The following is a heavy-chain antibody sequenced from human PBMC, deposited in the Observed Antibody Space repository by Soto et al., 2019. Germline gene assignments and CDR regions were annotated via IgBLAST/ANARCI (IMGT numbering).Heavy chain of an antibody. Sequence: EVQLVESGGGLVKPGGSMSLSCAASGFTFSSYSMNWVRQAPGKGLEWVSSTSSSSSDIYYADSVKGRFTISRDNAKNSLYLQMNSLRAEDTAVYYCGVAARPDDYWGQGTLGTVSS. CDR3: GVAARPDDY. CDR1: GFTFSSYS. CDR2: TSSSSSDI. J-gene: IGHJ4*02. D-gene: IGHD6-6*01. V-gene: IGHV3-21*01.